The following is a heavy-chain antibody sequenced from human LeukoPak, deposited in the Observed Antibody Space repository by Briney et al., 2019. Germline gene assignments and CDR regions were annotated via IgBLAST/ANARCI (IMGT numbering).Heavy chain of an antibody. CDR3: ARVRRFYAGSGTRWRDAFDV. CDR2: INTNTGNP. V-gene: IGHV7-4-1*02. J-gene: IGHJ3*01. Sequence: ASVKVSCKTSRYTFSSYAMIWVRQAPGQGLEWMGFINTNTGNPTYAQGFTGRFVFSLDTSVSTTFLQIRSLKTDDTAVYYCARVRRFYAGSGTRWRDAFDVWGQGTVVTVSS. D-gene: IGHD3-10*01. CDR1: RYTFSSYA.